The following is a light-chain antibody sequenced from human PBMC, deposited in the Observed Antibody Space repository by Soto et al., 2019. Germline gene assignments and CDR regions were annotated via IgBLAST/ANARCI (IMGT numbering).Light chain of an antibody. Sequence: QSALTQPASVSGSPGQSITISCTGTSSDVGGYNFVSWYQQHPGKAPKLMIYEDSNRPSGVSNRFSGSKSGNTASLTISGLQAEDGGDYYCSSYINSSTLVFGGGTQLTVL. CDR2: EDS. V-gene: IGLV2-14*01. CDR3: SSYINSSTLV. J-gene: IGLJ3*02. CDR1: SSDVGGYNF.